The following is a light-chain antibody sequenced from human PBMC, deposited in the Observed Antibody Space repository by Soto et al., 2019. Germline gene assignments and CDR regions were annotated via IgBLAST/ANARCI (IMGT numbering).Light chain of an antibody. V-gene: IGKV3-15*01. CDR2: GAS. J-gene: IGKJ5*01. CDR1: QSVSSN. Sequence: EIVMTQSPATLSVSPGERATLSCRASQSVSSNLAWYQQKPGQAPRLLIYGASTRAIDIPARFSGTGSGTEFTLTISSLQSEDFAVYYCQQYNNWPPAITFGQGTRLEIK. CDR3: QQYNNWPPAIT.